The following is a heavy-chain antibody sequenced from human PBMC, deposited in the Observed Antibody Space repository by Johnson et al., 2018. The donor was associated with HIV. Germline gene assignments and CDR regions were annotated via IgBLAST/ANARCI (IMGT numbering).Heavy chain of an antibody. V-gene: IGHV3-15*01. CDR1: GFTVSTNY. CDR3: TTDWEYYYGAGRLDAFDM. D-gene: IGHD3-10*01. Sequence: MMLVESGGGLVHPGGSLRLSCTASGFTVSTNYMSWVRQAPGKGLEWVGHTKRKSEGGTTDYAAPVKGRFTISRDDSKNTLYLQMNSLKTEDTAVYYCTTDWEYYYGAGRLDAFDMWGQGTMVTVSS. J-gene: IGHJ3*02. CDR2: TKRKSEGGTT.